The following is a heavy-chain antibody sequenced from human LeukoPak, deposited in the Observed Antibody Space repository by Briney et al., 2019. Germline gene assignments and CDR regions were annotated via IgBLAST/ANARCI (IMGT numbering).Heavy chain of an antibody. CDR2: IIPIFGTA. Sequence: SVKVSCKASGGTFSSYAISWVRQAPGQGLEWMGGIIPIFGTANYAQKFQGRVTITADESTSTAYMELSSLRSDDTAVYYCARGRYYYGSGSYPGDVWGQGTTVTVSS. D-gene: IGHD3-10*01. J-gene: IGHJ6*02. CDR3: ARGRYYYGSGSYPGDV. CDR1: GGTFSSYA. V-gene: IGHV1-69*13.